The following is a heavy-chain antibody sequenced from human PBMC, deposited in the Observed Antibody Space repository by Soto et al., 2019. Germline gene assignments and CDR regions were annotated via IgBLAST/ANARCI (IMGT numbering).Heavy chain of an antibody. Sequence: GGSLRLSCAASGFTFSSYSMNWVRQAPGKGLEWVSSISSSSSYIYYADSVKGRFTISRDNAKNSLYLQMNSLGAEDTAVYYCARRSVPAAVDYWGQGTLVTVSS. CDR3: ARRSVPAAVDY. CDR1: GFTFSSYS. D-gene: IGHD2-2*01. J-gene: IGHJ4*02. V-gene: IGHV3-21*01. CDR2: ISSSSSYI.